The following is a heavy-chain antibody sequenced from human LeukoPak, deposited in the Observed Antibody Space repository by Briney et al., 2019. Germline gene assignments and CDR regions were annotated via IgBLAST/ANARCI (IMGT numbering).Heavy chain of an antibody. CDR3: ARDLYRIVVVPHHFDY. Sequence: PGGSLRLSCAASGFTFSSSWMSWVRQAPGKGLEWVANIQQDGSDKYYVDSVKGRFTISRDNAKNSLYLQMNSLRAEDTAVYYCARDLYRIVVVPHHFDYWGQGTLVTVSS. CDR1: GFTFSSSW. J-gene: IGHJ4*02. V-gene: IGHV3-7*01. CDR2: IQQDGSDK. D-gene: IGHD3-22*01.